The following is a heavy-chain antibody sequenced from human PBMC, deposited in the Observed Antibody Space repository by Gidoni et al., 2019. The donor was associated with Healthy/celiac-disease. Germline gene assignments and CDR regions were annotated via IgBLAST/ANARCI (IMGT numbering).Heavy chain of an antibody. Sequence: EVQLVESGGGLVKPGGSLRLSCAASGFTFSSYSMNWVRQAPGKGLEWVSSISSSSSYIYYADSVKGRFTISRDNAKNSLYLQMNSLRAEDTAVYYCARGIAVAGQSDYWGQGTLVTVSS. CDR1: GFTFSSYS. V-gene: IGHV3-21*01. CDR3: ARGIAVAGQSDY. J-gene: IGHJ4*02. D-gene: IGHD6-19*01. CDR2: ISSSSSYI.